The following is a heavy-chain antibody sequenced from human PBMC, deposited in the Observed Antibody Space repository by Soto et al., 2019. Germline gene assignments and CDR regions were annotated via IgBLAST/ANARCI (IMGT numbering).Heavy chain of an antibody. CDR2: IYPSDSDT. CDR3: ARPANTVADHFDL. J-gene: IGHJ4*02. CDR1: GSTFIIYW. D-gene: IGHD4-17*01. Sequence: GESLKISCQDSGSTFIIYWIGWVRQMPGKGLEWMGIIYPSDSDTRYSPSFQGQVTISADQSINTAYLQWDSLKASDTAIYYCARPANTVADHFDLWGQGTPVTVSS. V-gene: IGHV5-51*01.